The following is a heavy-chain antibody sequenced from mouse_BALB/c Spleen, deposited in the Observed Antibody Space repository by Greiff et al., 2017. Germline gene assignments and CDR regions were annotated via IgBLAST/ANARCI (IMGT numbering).Heavy chain of an antibody. Sequence: QVQLKESGAELMKPGASVKISCKATGYTFSSYWIEWVKQRPGHGLEWIGEILPGSGSTNYNEKFKGKATFTADTSSNTAYMQLSSLTSEDSAVYYCARPYYYGSSYPFAYWGQGTLVTVSA. CDR2: ILPGSGST. J-gene: IGHJ3*01. D-gene: IGHD1-1*01. V-gene: IGHV1-9*01. CDR1: GYTFSSYW. CDR3: ARPYYYGSSYPFAY.